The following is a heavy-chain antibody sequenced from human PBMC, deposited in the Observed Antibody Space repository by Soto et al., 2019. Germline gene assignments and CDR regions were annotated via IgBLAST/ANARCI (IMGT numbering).Heavy chain of an antibody. CDR3: ARSHYDFWSGHHPFDY. Sequence: LSLTCTVSGGSISSGDYYWSWIRQPPGKGLEWIGYIYYSGSTYYNPSLKSRVTISVDTSKNQFSLKLSSVTAADTTVYYCARSHYDFWSGHHPFDYWGQGALVTVAS. D-gene: IGHD3-3*01. CDR1: GGSISSGDYY. CDR2: IYYSGST. V-gene: IGHV4-30-4*01. J-gene: IGHJ4*02.